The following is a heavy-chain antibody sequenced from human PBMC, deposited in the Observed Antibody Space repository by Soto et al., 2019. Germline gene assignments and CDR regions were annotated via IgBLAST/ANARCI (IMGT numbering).Heavy chain of an antibody. Sequence: ASVKVSCKASGYTFTSYAMHWVRQAPGQRLEWMGWINAGNGNTKYSQKFQGRVTITRDTSASTAYMELSSLRSEDTAVYYCASPGDSSGWFDYWCQGPLVTVSS. D-gene: IGHD6-19*01. CDR3: ASPGDSSGWFDY. CDR2: INAGNGNT. J-gene: IGHJ5*01. CDR1: GYTFTSYA. V-gene: IGHV1-3*01.